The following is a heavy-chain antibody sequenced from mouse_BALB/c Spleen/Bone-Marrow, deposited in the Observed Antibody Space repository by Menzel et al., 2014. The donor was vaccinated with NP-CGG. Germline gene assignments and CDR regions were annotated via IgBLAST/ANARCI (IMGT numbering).Heavy chain of an antibody. CDR2: INPYNDGT. D-gene: IGHD2-10*02. CDR1: GYKFTSYV. V-gene: IGHV1-14*01. CDR3: ARGGYGNVYYAMDY. Sequence: EIHLVESVAELVMPGASVEMSCKASGYKFTSYVMHWVKQKLGQGLEWFGSINPYNDGTKYNEKSKGKATLTSDKSSSTAYRELSSLTAEDSAVYYCARGGYGNVYYAMDYWGQGSSVTVSS. J-gene: IGHJ4*01.